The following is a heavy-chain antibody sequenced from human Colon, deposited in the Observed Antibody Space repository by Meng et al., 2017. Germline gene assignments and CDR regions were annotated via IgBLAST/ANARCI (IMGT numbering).Heavy chain of an antibody. CDR2: IDHFGIS. Sequence: QPGGAGLLKPSGAPSLTCPFSGGSFSGFYWSWIRQPPGKGLEWIGEIDHFGISNYNSSLKGRLTMSVDTSKKQISLTLTSVTAADTAVYYCATGLRHGDWFDPWGPGTLVTVSS. CDR1: GGSFSGFY. D-gene: IGHD4-17*01. CDR3: ATGLRHGDWFDP. J-gene: IGHJ5*02. V-gene: IGHV4-34*02.